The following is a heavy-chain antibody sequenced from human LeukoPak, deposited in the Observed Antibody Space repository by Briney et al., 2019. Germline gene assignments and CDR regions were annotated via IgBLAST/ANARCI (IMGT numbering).Heavy chain of an antibody. J-gene: IGHJ2*01. CDR1: GFTLTNFD. V-gene: IGHV1-8*01. D-gene: IGHD3-22*01. Sequence: ASVKVSCKASGFTLTNFDINWVRQATGQGLEWMGWMNANTDNTGYAQEFQGRVTMTRDTSIGTAYMELTNLRSEDTAVYYCARGRRGSSGPWSWYLDLWGRGTLVTASS. CDR2: MNANTDNT. CDR3: ARGRRGSSGPWSWYLDL.